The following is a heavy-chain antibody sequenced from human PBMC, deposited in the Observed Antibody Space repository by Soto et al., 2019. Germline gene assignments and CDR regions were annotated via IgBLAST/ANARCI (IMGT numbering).Heavy chain of an antibody. D-gene: IGHD6-13*01. J-gene: IGHJ6*02. CDR1: GYTFTSYA. CDR2: INAGNGNT. CDR3: ASGHSSSWDNYYYYGMDV. V-gene: IGHV1-3*01. Sequence: ASVKVSCKASGYTFTSYAMHWVRQAPGQRLEWMGWINAGNGNTKYSQKFQGRVTITRDTSASTAYMELSSLRSEDTAVYYCASGHSSSWDNYYYYGMDVWGQGTTVTVSS.